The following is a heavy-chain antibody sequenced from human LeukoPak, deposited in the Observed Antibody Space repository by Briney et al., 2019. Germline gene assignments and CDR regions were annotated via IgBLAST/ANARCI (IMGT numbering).Heavy chain of an antibody. CDR1: GFTFSSYA. J-gene: IGHJ4*02. D-gene: IGHD1-26*01. CDR3: ARDIVGAAAGGRFDY. V-gene: IGHV3-23*01. Sequence: GGSLRLSCAASGFTFSSYAMSWVRQAPGKGLEWVSTISGSGGGTYYADSVKGRFTLSRDNSMNTLYLQMNSLRAEDTAVYYCARDIVGAAAGGRFDYWGQGTLVTVSA. CDR2: ISGSGGGT.